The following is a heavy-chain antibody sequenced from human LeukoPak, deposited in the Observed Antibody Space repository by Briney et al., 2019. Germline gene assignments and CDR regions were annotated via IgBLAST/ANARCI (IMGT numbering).Heavy chain of an antibody. D-gene: IGHD5-12*01. CDR1: GGSFSGYY. Sequence: SETLSLTCAVYGGSFSGYYWNWIRQPPGKGLEWIGEINHSGSTNYNPSLKSRVTISVDTSKTQFSLKLSSVTAADTAVYYCARGREEYSGYDLEDYWGQGTLVTVSS. CDR3: ARGREEYSGYDLEDY. CDR2: INHSGST. J-gene: IGHJ4*02. V-gene: IGHV4-34*01.